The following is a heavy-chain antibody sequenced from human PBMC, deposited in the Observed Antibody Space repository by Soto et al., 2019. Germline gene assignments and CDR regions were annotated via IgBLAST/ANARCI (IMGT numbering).Heavy chain of an antibody. CDR2: NDPSDSYT. V-gene: IGHV5-10-1*01. Sequence: GESLKISCQGSGYNFSNYWIAWVRQMPGKGLEWMGRNDPSDSYTNYSPSFQGHVSISSDKSVSTAYLYWSSLKASDTAVYFCARLKSYYYALDVWGQGTTVTVSS. CDR3: ARLKSYYYALDV. CDR1: GYNFSNYW. J-gene: IGHJ6*02.